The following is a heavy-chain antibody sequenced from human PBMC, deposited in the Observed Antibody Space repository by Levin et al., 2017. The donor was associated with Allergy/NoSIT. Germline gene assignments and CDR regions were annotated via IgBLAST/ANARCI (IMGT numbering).Heavy chain of an antibody. D-gene: IGHD6-19*01. Sequence: ESLKISCTVSGGSISSYYWSWIRQPPGKGLEWIGYIYYSGSTNYNPSLKSRVTISVDTSKNQFSLKLSSVTAADTAVYYCARDVAVAGSPDFHWFDPWGQGTLVTVSS. CDR2: IYYSGST. V-gene: IGHV4-59*01. CDR1: GGSISSYY. CDR3: ARDVAVAGSPDFHWFDP. J-gene: IGHJ5*02.